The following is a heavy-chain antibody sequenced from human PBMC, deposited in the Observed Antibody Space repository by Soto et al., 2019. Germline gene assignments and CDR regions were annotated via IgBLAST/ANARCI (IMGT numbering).Heavy chain of an antibody. Sequence: GGTLRLSCAASGFTLATYSMCRVRQTPGKGLEWVAESYSTGGTEYADSVKGRFSISRDNSKNMLFLQMNSLRFDDTALYYCARDREPDGIWTFDSWGQGTLVTVSS. CDR1: GFTLATYS. D-gene: IGHD3-3*01. J-gene: IGHJ4*02. CDR2: SYSTGGT. CDR3: ARDREPDGIWTFDS. V-gene: IGHV3-23*01.